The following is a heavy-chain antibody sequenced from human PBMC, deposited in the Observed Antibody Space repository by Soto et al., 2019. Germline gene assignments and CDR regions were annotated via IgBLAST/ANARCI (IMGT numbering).Heavy chain of an antibody. Sequence: EARRLSNTASGGTFSDDSMRWFRQSSGKGPEWVSTISENLYNIYYADPVRSRFTDSRDNSQRTLNQQVTSTTAEATAGVYRATYQQQPSEFEYWGQGT. CDR2: ISENLYNI. CDR1: GGTFSDDS. J-gene: IGHJ4*02. CDR3: ATYQQQPSEFEY. D-gene: IGHD1-26*01. V-gene: IGHV3-23*01.